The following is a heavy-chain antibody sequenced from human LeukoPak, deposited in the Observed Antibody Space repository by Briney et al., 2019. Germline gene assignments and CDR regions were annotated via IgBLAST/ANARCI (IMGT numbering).Heavy chain of an antibody. Sequence: PGGYLRLSCAASGFTLSSYAMSWVRQAPGKGLEWVSAISGSGGSTYYADSVKGRFTISRDNSKNTLYLQMNSLRAEDTAVYYCAKHPTHCSSTSCYTGPRDYYYMDVWGKGTTVTVSS. D-gene: IGHD2-2*02. J-gene: IGHJ6*03. CDR2: ISGSGGST. CDR3: AKHPTHCSSTSCYTGPRDYYYMDV. CDR1: GFTLSSYA. V-gene: IGHV3-23*01.